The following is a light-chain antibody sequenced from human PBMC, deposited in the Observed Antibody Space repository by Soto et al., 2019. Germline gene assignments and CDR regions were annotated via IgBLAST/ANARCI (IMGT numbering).Light chain of an antibody. J-gene: IGKJ5*01. CDR3: QQFSSYPLT. CDR1: KDIRGA. Sequence: AIQVTQSPSSLSAAVGDRVTITCRASKDIRGALAWYQQKPGKPPRLLIYDVSTLESGVPSRFSGSSYGTEFTLTISNLQAEDFGTYLCQQFSSYPLTFGHGTRLEIK. CDR2: DVS. V-gene: IGKV1-13*02.